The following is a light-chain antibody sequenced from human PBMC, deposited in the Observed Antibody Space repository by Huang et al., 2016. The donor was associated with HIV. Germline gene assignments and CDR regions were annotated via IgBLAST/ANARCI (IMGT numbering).Light chain of an antibody. V-gene: IGKV1D-12*01. CDR3: QQANSLPNT. CDR1: QGISSR. CDR2: AAS. J-gene: IGKJ2*01. Sequence: DIQMTQSPSFVSASVGDRVTITCRASQGISSRLAWYQQRPGKAPKLLIYAASSLQSGSPSRFSGSGSGTDFTLTISGLRPEDSATYYCQQANSLPNTFGQGTKVEIK.